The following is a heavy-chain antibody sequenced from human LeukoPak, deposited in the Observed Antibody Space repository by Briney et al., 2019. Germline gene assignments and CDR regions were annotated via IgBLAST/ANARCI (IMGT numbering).Heavy chain of an antibody. D-gene: IGHD2-2*01. CDR3: ARDVGFGRYQLLRFDY. V-gene: IGHV3-48*03. J-gene: IGHJ4*02. CDR2: ISSSGSTI. CDR1: GFTFSSYE. Sequence: PGGSLRLSCAASGFTFSSYEMNWVRQAPGKGLEWVSYISSSGSTIYYADSVKGRFTISRDNAKNSLYLQMNSLRSDDTAVYHCARDVGFGRYQLLRFDYWGQGTLVTVSS.